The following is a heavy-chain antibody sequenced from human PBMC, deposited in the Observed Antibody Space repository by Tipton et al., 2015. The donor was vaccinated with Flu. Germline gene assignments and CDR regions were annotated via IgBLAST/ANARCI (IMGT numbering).Heavy chain of an antibody. D-gene: IGHD7-27*01. J-gene: IGHJ3*02. CDR3: ARHPSSLGAFDI. CDR1: GYSISSGYY. Sequence: GLVKPSETLSLTCAASGYSISSGYYWGWIRQPPGKGLEWIGSIYHSGSTYYNPSLKSRVTISVDTSKNQFSLKLSSVTAADTAVYYCARHPSSLGAFDIWGQGTMVTVSS. V-gene: IGHV4-38-2*01. CDR2: IYHSGST.